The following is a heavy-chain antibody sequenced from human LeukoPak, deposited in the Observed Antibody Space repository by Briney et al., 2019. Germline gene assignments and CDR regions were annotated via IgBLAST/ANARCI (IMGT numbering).Heavy chain of an antibody. CDR1: GFTFSSYG. CDR2: IRYDGSNK. V-gene: IGHV3-30*02. J-gene: IGHJ3*02. Sequence: GGSLRLSCAASGFTFSSYGMHWVRQAPGKGLEWVAFIRYDGSNKYYADSVKGRFTISRDNSKNTLYLQMNSLRAEDTAVYYCAKVPVVVVAATTTTDAFDIWGQGTMVTVSS. CDR3: AKVPVVVVAATTTTDAFDI. D-gene: IGHD2-15*01.